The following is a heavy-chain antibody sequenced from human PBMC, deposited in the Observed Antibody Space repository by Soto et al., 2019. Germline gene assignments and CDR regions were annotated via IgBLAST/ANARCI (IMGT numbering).Heavy chain of an antibody. J-gene: IGHJ6*02. V-gene: IGHV3-74*03. D-gene: IGHD2-2*02. CDR3: ARELPTTIRGGYYYSYGMDV. Sequence: HPGGSLRLSCAASGFIFSSYWMHWVRQAPGKGLVWVSRLHSDGSTTTYADSVKGRFTISRDNAKNTLYLQMNSLRAEATAVYYCARELPTTIRGGYYYSYGMDVWGQGTTVTVSS. CDR2: LHSDGSTT. CDR1: GFIFSSYW.